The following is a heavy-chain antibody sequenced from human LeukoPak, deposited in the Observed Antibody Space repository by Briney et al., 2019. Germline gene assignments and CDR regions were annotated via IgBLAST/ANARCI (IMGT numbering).Heavy chain of an antibody. D-gene: IGHD1-26*01. CDR3: ARGGSYYYGMDV. CDR2: ISNDGSKK. Sequence: GGSLRLSCAASGFTFSSYGMHWVRQAPGKGLDWVAVISNDGSKKYYADSVKGRFTISRDNAKNSLYLQVNSLRAEDTAVYYCARGGSYYYGMDVWGQGTTVTVSS. J-gene: IGHJ6*02. CDR1: GFTFSSYG. V-gene: IGHV3-30*03.